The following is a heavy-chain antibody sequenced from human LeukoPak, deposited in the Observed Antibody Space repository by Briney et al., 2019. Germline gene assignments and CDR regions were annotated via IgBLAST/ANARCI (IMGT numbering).Heavy chain of an antibody. Sequence: GGSLRLSCAASGFTFSSYAMHWVRQAPGKGLEWVAVISYDGSNKYYADSVKGRFTISRDNSKNTLYLQMNSLRAEDTAVYYCARDLNQLGILDYWGQGTLVTVSS. CDR2: ISYDGSNK. V-gene: IGHV3-30-3*01. CDR1: GFTFSSYA. D-gene: IGHD7-27*01. J-gene: IGHJ4*02. CDR3: ARDLNQLGILDY.